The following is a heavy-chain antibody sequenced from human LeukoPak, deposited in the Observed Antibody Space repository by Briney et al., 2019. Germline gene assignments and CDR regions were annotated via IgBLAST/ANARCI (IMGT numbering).Heavy chain of an antibody. Sequence: PSETLSLTCTVSGGSISSYYWSWIRQPPGKGLEWIGEINHSGSTNYNPSLKSRVTISVDTSKNQFSLKLSSVTAADTAVYYCARQRGYCSSISCYAWFDPWGQGTLVTVSS. D-gene: IGHD2-2*01. J-gene: IGHJ5*02. CDR1: GGSISSYY. CDR3: ARQRGYCSSISCYAWFDP. V-gene: IGHV4-34*01. CDR2: INHSGST.